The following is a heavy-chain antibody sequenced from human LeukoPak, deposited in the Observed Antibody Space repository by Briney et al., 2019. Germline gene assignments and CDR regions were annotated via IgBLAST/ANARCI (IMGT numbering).Heavy chain of an antibody. D-gene: IGHD6-19*01. CDR1: GFTFSSYS. J-gene: IGHJ5*02. CDR2: ISSGGFFI. Sequence: GGSLRLSCAASGFTFSSYSMNWVRQAPGKGLEWVSSISSGGFFIYYADSVKGRFTISRDNAKNSLYLQMNSLRGEDAAVYYCARDGGVDRLGVAVTDGFDPWGQGTLVSVSS. CDR3: ARDGGVDRLGVAVTDGFDP. V-gene: IGHV3-21*06.